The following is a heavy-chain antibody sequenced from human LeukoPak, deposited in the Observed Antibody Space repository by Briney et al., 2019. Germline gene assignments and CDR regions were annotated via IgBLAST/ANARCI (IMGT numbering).Heavy chain of an antibody. J-gene: IGHJ4*02. CDR2: IYYSGST. V-gene: IGHV4-59*08. CDR3: ARHGRVMVRGGGLDY. CDR1: GGSIGGYY. D-gene: IGHD3-10*01. Sequence: PSETLSLTCTVSGGSIGGYYWSWIRQPPGKGLEWIGYIYYSGSTNYNPSLKSRVTISVDTSKNQFSLKLSSVTAADTAVYYCARHGRVMVRGGGLDYWGQGTLVTVSS.